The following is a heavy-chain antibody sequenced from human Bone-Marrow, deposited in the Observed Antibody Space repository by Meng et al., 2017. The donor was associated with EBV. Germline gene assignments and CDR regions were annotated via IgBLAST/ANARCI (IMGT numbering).Heavy chain of an antibody. CDR2: INHSEST. CDR3: ARGRGYSGYSYPTNWFDP. V-gene: IGHV4-34*01. J-gene: IGHJ5*02. Sequence: HPQSSAAGLCNPSETLSPPSSVHRGPVSAYYWSWIRQPPGKGLEWNGEINHSESTNYNPSLKSRVTISVDTSKNQFSLKLSSVTAADTAVYYCARGRGYSGYSYPTNWFDPWGQGTLVTVSS. CDR1: RGPVSAYY. D-gene: IGHD5-12*01.